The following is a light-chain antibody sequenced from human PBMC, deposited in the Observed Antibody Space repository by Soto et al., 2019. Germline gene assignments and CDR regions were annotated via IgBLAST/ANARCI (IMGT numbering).Light chain of an antibody. J-gene: IGKJ3*01. CDR2: DAS. CDR3: QQRSNWPRIT. CDR1: QRVSSY. V-gene: IGKV3-11*01. Sequence: EIVLTQSPATLSLSPGERATLSCRASQRVSSYLAWYQKKPGQAPRLLIYDASNRATGIPARFSGSGSGTDFTLTISSLEPEDFAVYYCQQRSNWPRITFGPGTKVDIK.